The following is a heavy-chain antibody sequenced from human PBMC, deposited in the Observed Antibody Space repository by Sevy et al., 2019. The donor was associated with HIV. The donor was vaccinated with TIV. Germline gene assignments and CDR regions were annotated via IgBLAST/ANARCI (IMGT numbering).Heavy chain of an antibody. CDR1: GFTFDDYT. CDR3: ARRPFYDFWSGYYLGGDFDY. D-gene: IGHD3-3*01. Sequence: GGSLRLSCRASGFTFDDYTMSWVRQAPGKGLEWVANIKQDGSEEYYVDSVKGRFTISRDNAKNSLYLQMNSLRAEDTAVYYCARRPFYDFWSGYYLGGDFDYWGQGTLVTVSS. CDR2: IKQDGSEE. J-gene: IGHJ4*02. V-gene: IGHV3-7*03.